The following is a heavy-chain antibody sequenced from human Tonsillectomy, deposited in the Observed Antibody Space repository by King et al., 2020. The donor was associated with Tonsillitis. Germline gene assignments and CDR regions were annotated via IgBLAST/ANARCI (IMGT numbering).Heavy chain of an antibody. J-gene: IGHJ5*02. D-gene: IGHD6-19*01. CDR3: ARCSSGWYNWFDP. CDR1: GYTFTGYY. CDR2: INPNSGGT. Sequence: VQLVESGAEVKKPGASVKVSCKASGYTFTGYYMHWVRQAPGQGLVWMGWINPNSGGTNYAQKFPGGVTMTRDTSITTAYMELSSLRSDDTAVYYCARCSSGWYNWFDPWGQGTLVTVSS. V-gene: IGHV1-2*02.